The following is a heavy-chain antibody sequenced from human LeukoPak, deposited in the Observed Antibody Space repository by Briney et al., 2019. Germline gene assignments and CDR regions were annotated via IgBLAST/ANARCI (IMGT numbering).Heavy chain of an antibody. V-gene: IGHV1-18*01. D-gene: IGHD2-15*01. CDR1: GYTFTTLG. CDR2: INTYNDNT. CDR3: AREYCLGGKCWDPDY. J-gene: IGHJ4*02. Sequence: ASVKVSCKASGYTFTTLGISWVRQAPGQGLEWMGWINTYNDNTKYAQKFQDRITVTADTSTSTVYMDLSSLRSDDTAVYYWAREYCLGGKCWDPDYWGQGTLVTVSS.